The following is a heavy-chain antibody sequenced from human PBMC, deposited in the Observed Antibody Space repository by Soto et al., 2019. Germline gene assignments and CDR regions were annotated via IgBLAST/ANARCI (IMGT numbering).Heavy chain of an antibody. J-gene: IGHJ6*03. D-gene: IGHD3-22*01. CDR1: GYTFTSYG. CDR2: ISAYNGNT. Sequence: QVQLVQSGAEVKKPGASVKVSCKASGYTFTSYGISWVRQAPGQGLEWMGWISAYNGNTNYAQKLQGRVTTTTDTATSTAYLELRSLRSDAAAVYSCARVPSPWLRTAKIYYYYYYMDDRGKGTTVTVSS. CDR3: ARVPSPWLRTAKIYYYYYYMDD. V-gene: IGHV1-18*01.